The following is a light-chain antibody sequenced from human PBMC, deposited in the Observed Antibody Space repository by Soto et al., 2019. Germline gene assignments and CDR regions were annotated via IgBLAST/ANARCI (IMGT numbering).Light chain of an antibody. CDR2: RAS. Sequence: EIVLTQSPGTLSLSPGERATLSCRASQSISSSYLAWYQQKPGQAPRLLIYRASIRATGIPDRFSGSGSGTDFTLTISRLEPEDFAVYYCQQYGSSRDTFGQGTKLEIK. J-gene: IGKJ2*01. V-gene: IGKV3-20*01. CDR1: QSISSSY. CDR3: QQYGSSRDT.